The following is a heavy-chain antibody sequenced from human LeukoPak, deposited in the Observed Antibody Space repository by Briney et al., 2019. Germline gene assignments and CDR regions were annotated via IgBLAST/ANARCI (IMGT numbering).Heavy chain of an antibody. CDR3: ARDPYYYDSSGYRHTFDY. CDR2: VSGSGGST. D-gene: IGHD3-22*01. J-gene: IGHJ4*02. Sequence: GGSLRLSCAASGFTFSSYAMSWVRQAPGKGLEWVSAVSGSGGSTYYADSVKGRFTISRDNSKNSLYLQMNSLRAEDTAVYYCARDPYYYDSSGYRHTFDYWGQGTLVTVSS. V-gene: IGHV3-23*01. CDR1: GFTFSSYA.